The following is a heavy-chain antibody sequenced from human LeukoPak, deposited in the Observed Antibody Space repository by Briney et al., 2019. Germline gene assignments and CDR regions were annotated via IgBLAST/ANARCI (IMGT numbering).Heavy chain of an antibody. V-gene: IGHV3-23*01. J-gene: IGHJ4*02. CDR1: GGSISSSSYY. CDR2: ISGSGGST. D-gene: IGHD1-26*01. CDR3: AKGGVVGAPNRH. Sequence: ETLSLTCTVSGGSISSSSYYWGWIRQPPGKGLEWVSAISGSGGSTYYADSVKGRFTISRDNSKNTLYLQMNSLRAEDTAVYYCAKGGVVGAPNRHWGQGTLVTVSS.